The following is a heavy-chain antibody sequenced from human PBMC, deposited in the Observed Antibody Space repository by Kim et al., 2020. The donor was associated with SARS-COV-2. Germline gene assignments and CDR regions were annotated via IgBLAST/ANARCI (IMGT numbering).Heavy chain of an antibody. CDR2: IYYSRSN. J-gene: IGHJ5*02. CDR3: ARVQFRAWFDP. V-gene: IGHV4-61*01. Sequence: SETLSLTCTVYGGTFSSGSYYWIWIPQPPGKGLEWIGYIYYSRSNNYNPSLKSHVTISVNTSNNQFSLKLSSVTAETTAVYYCARVQFRAWFDPWGQGTLVTVSS. CDR1: GGTFSSGSYY.